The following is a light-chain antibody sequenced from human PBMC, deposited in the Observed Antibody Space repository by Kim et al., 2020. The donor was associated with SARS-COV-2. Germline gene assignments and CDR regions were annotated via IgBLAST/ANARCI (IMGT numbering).Light chain of an antibody. CDR2: GRN. V-gene: IGLV3-19*01. CDR3: NSRDSSGNVV. J-gene: IGLJ2*01. CDR1: SLRNYY. Sequence: SSELTQDPAVSVALGQTVRITCQGDSLRNYYASWYQQKPGQAPVLVIYGRNNRPSGIPDRFSGSTPGNTASLTITGAQAEDEADYYCNSRDSSGNVVFGGGTQLTVL.